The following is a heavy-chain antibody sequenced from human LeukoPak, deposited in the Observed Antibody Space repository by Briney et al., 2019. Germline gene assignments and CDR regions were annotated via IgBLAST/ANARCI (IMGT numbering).Heavy chain of an antibody. V-gene: IGHV1-69*04. Sequence: SVKVSCKASGGTFSSYAISWVRQAPGQGLEWVGRIIPILGIANYAQKFQGRVTITADKSTSTAYMELSSLRSEDTAVYYCARWKEYYDSSGYYITPDYWGQGTLVTVSS. D-gene: IGHD3-22*01. J-gene: IGHJ4*02. CDR1: GGTFSSYA. CDR2: IIPILGIA. CDR3: ARWKEYYDSSGYYITPDY.